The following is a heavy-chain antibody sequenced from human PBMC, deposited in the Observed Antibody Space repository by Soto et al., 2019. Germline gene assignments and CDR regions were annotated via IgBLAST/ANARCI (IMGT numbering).Heavy chain of an antibody. CDR2: ISGSAYGT. J-gene: IGHJ3*01. D-gene: IGHD3-3*01. CDR3: AKDTVGGYSFWSGYYSEGLDV. V-gene: IGHV3-23*01. CDR1: GFTFDSYA. Sequence: EVKLLESGGGLAQPGGSLRLSCVGSGFTFDSYAISWVRQAPGERLQWIAAISGSAYGTDYAHSVRGRFTITRDNAKKTVHLQMDSLRVEDRAVYFCAKDTVGGYSFWSGYYSEGLDVWGQGTLVSVS.